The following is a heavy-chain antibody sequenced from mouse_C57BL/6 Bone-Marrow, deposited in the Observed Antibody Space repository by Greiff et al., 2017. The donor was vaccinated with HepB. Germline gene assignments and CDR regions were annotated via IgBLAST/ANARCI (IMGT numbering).Heavy chain of an antibody. V-gene: IGHV1-69*01. CDR2: IDPSDSYT. J-gene: IGHJ1*03. Sequence: QVQLQQPGAELVMPGASVKLSCKASGYTFTSYWMHWVKQRPGQGLEWIGEIDPSDSYTNYNQKVKGKSTLTVDKSSSTAYMHLSSLTSEDSAVYYCASDYYGSSPWYFDVWGTGTTVTVSS. CDR3: ASDYYGSSPWYFDV. D-gene: IGHD1-1*01. CDR1: GYTFTSYW.